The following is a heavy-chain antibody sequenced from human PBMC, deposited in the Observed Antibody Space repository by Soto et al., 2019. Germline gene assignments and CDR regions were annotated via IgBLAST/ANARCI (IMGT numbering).Heavy chain of an antibody. CDR2: IYTSGST. CDR3: ARERWGGIQLWRRVYYYYGMDV. J-gene: IGHJ6*02. Sequence: SATLSLTCTVSGGSISSYYWSWIRQPAGKGLEWIGRIYTSGSTNYDPSLKSRVTMSVDTSKNQFSLKLSSVTAADTAVYYCARERWGGIQLWRRVYYYYGMDVWGQGTTVTVSS. CDR1: GGSISSYY. V-gene: IGHV4-4*07. D-gene: IGHD5-18*01.